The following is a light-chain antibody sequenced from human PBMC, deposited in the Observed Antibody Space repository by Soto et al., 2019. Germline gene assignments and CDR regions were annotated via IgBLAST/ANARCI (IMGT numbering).Light chain of an antibody. CDR3: SSYTTRTTEV. CDR2: DVT. J-gene: IGLJ1*01. V-gene: IGLV2-14*03. CDR1: SSDVGAFNY. Sequence: QSVLTQPASVSESPGQTITISCIGTSSDVGAFNYVSWYQHHPGKAPKLIIYDVTDRPSGVSTRFSTSKSGNTASLTISGLQAEDQADYYCSSYTTRTTEVFGTGTKVTVL.